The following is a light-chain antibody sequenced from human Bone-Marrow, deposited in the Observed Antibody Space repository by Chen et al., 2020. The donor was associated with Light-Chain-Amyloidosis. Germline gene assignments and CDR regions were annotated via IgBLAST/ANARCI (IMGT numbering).Light chain of an antibody. CDR2: AVS. Sequence: QSALTQPASVSGSPGQSITISCTGTSGDVGTYNYVSWYQQHPGKAPKVMIYAVSNRPSGVANRFSGSKSGNTASLTISGLQAEDVADYYCSSFTSSSSYVFGPGTKVTVL. V-gene: IGLV2-14*01. CDR3: SSFTSSSSYV. J-gene: IGLJ1*01. CDR1: SGDVGTYNY.